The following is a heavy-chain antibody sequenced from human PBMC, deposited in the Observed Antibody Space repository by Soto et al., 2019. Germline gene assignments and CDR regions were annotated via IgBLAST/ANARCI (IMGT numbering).Heavy chain of an antibody. CDR2: INPNNGDT. Sequence: ASVKGSCKASGYTFTSYGISWVRQAPGQGLEWMGWINPNNGDTNYSQKFQGRVSMTRDTPINTAYMELSRLTSDDTAVYYCAREVVGVVMDYGMDVWGQGSTVTVYS. V-gene: IGHV1-2*02. CDR1: GYTFTSYG. D-gene: IGHD2-15*01. CDR3: AREVVGVVMDYGMDV. J-gene: IGHJ6*02.